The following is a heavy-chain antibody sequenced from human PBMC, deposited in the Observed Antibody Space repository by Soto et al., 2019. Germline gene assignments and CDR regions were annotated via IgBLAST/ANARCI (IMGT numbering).Heavy chain of an antibody. CDR1: GFTFSSYS. V-gene: IGHV3-48*02. CDR3: ARGYSMAGAYYYYYGMDV. CDR2: ISSSSTI. J-gene: IGHJ6*02. D-gene: IGHD6-19*01. Sequence: PGGSLRLSCAASGFTFSSYSMNWVRQAPGKGLEWVSYISSSSTIYYADSVKGRFTIFRDNAKNSLYLQMNSLRDEDTAVYYCARGYSMAGAYYYYYGMDVWGQGTTVTVSS.